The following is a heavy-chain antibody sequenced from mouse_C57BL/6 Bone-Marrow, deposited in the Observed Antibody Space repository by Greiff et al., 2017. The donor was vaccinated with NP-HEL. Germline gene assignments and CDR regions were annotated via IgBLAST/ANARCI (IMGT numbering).Heavy chain of an antibody. CDR3: ARFPYYYGSSFYYFDY. CDR1: GYTFTNYW. V-gene: IGHV1-63*01. D-gene: IGHD1-1*01. CDR2: IYPGGGYT. J-gene: IGHJ2*01. Sequence: QVQLQQSGAELVRPGTSVKMSCKASGYTFTNYWIGWAKQRPGHGLEWIGDIYPGGGYTNYNEKFKGKATLTADKSSSTAYMQFSSLTSEDSAIYYCARFPYYYGSSFYYFDYWGQGTTLTVSS.